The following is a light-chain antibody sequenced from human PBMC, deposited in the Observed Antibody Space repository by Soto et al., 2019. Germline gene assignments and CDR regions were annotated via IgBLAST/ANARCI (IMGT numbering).Light chain of an antibody. J-gene: IGLJ2*01. CDR3: NSYGGSSNVV. CDR2: EVS. V-gene: IGLV2-8*01. CDR1: SSDVGGYNF. Sequence: QSALTQPPSASGSPGQSVTISCTGTSSDVGGYNFVSWYQQHPGKAPKIIIYEVSKRASGVPDRFSGSKSGNTASLTVSGLQDDDEADYYCNSYGGSSNVVFGGGTKLTVL.